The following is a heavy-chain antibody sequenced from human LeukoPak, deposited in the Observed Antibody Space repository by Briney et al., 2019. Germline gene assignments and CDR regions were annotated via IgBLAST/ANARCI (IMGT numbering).Heavy chain of an antibody. CDR1: GYTFTGYY. D-gene: IGHD3-16*02. Sequence: GASVKVSCKASGYTFTGYYLHWVRQAPGQGLEWMGWINPNSGGTNYAQKFQGRVTMTRDTSISTAYMALSRLTSDDTAVYYCASGDYVWGSYRGFDYWGQGTLVTVSS. CDR2: INPNSGGT. V-gene: IGHV1-2*02. J-gene: IGHJ4*02. CDR3: ASGDYVWGSYRGFDY.